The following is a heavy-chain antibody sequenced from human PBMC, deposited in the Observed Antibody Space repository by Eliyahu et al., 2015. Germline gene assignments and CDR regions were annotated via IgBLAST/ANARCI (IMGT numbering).Heavy chain of an antibody. J-gene: IGHJ4*02. Sequence: EVQLVQSGAEVKKPGESLRISCKGSGYSFTSYWISWVRQMPGKGLEWMGRIDPSDSYTNYSPSFQGHVTISADKSISTAYLQWSSLKASDTAMYYCARPGIEGAVRGAKDYWGQGTLVTVSS. CDR1: GYSFTSYW. D-gene: IGHD3-10*01. CDR2: IDPSDSYT. V-gene: IGHV5-10-1*03. CDR3: ARPGIEGAVRGAKDY.